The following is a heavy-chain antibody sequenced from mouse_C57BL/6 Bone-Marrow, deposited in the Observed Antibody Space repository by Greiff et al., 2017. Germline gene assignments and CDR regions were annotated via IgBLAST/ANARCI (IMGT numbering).Heavy chain of an antibody. V-gene: IGHV10-1*01. Sequence: EVKLMESGGGLVQPKGSLKLSCAASGFSFNTYAMNWVRQAPGKGLEWVARIRSKSNNYATYYADSVKDRFTISRDDSESMLYLQMNNLKTEDTAMYYCVRQSSYGCYAMDYWGQGTSVTVSS. CDR2: IRSKSNNYAT. J-gene: IGHJ4*01. CDR1: GFSFNTYA. D-gene: IGHD1-1*01. CDR3: VRQSSYGCYAMDY.